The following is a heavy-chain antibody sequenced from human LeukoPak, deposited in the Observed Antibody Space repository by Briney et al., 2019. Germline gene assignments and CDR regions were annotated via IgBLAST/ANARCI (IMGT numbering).Heavy chain of an antibody. J-gene: IGHJ4*02. CDR2: IYHSGIT. D-gene: IGHD3-10*01. V-gene: IGHV4-30-2*01. Sequence: SETLSLTCTASGDSISSGGYYWNWIRQPPGKGLEWIGYIYHSGITNYNPSLKSRVTISIDRSKNQFSLKLSSVTAADTAVYYCARISDGSGSYYPWYYFDYWGQGTLVTVSS. CDR1: GDSISSGGYY. CDR3: ARISDGSGSYYPWYYFDY.